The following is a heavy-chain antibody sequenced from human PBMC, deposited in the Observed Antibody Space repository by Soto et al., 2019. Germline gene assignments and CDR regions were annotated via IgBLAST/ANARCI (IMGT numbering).Heavy chain of an antibody. CDR3: ARAVAVPADFDY. Sequence: QVQLVQSGAEEKKPGASVKVSCKASGYTFTTYAMHWVRQAPGQRLEWMGWINAGNGNTKYSQRFQGRVTITRDTSASTAYMELSSLRSEDTAVYYCARAVAVPADFDYWGQGTLVTVSS. CDR1: GYTFTTYA. V-gene: IGHV1-3*05. CDR2: INAGNGNT. D-gene: IGHD6-19*01. J-gene: IGHJ4*02.